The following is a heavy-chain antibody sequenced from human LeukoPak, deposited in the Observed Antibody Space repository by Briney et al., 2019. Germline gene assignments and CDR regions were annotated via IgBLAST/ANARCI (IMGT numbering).Heavy chain of an antibody. Sequence: PSETLSLTCTVSGGSISSSSYYWGWIRQPPGKGLEWIGSIYYSGSTYYNPSLKSRVTISVDTSKNQFSLKLSSVTAADTAVYYCARHRAVYYAFWTGYYPSDYFDYWGQGTLVTVSS. CDR3: ARHRAVYYAFWTGYYPSDYFDY. V-gene: IGHV4-39*01. CDR2: IYYSGST. CDR1: GGSISSSSYY. D-gene: IGHD3-3*01. J-gene: IGHJ4*02.